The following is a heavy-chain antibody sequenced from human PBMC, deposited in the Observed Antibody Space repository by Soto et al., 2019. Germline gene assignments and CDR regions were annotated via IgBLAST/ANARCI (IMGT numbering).Heavy chain of an antibody. V-gene: IGHV3-74*01. J-gene: IGHJ4*02. Sequence: EVQLVESGGGLVQPGGSLRLSCAASGFTFTDYWIHWVRQVQGKGLVWVSRINGDGSSTNYADSVRGRFTISRDNAKNTVNLQMNSLRAEDTAVFYCARCIRGSYGCDFWGQGTLVTVSS. CDR2: INGDGSST. CDR1: GFTFTDYW. D-gene: IGHD6-6*01. CDR3: ARCIRGSYGCDF.